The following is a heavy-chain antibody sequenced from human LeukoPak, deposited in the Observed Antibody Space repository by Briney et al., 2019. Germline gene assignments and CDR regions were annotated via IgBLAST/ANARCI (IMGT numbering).Heavy chain of an antibody. CDR2: IIPILGIA. Sequence: ASVKVSCKASGGTFSSYAISWVRQAPGQGLEWMGRIIPILGIANYAQKLQGRVTITADKSTSTAYMELSSLRSEDTAVYYCAGGYSRDGYNFLGGYWGQGTLVTVSS. D-gene: IGHD5-24*01. CDR3: AGGYSRDGYNFLGGY. J-gene: IGHJ4*02. V-gene: IGHV1-69*04. CDR1: GGTFSSYA.